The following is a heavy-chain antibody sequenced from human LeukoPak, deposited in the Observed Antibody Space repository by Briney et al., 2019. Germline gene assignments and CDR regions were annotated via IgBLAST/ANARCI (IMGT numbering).Heavy chain of an antibody. CDR1: GFTFSNYW. J-gene: IGHJ4*02. CDR3: VVTRTRGDH. CDR2: INQDGNDK. D-gene: IGHD3-10*01. Sequence: GGSLRLSCAASGFTFSNYWMTWIRQAPGKGLEWVANINQDGNDKYYVDSVKGRFTISRDNTKSSVFLQMNSLRAEDTAVYYCVVTRTRGDHWGQGTLVTVSS. V-gene: IGHV3-7*03.